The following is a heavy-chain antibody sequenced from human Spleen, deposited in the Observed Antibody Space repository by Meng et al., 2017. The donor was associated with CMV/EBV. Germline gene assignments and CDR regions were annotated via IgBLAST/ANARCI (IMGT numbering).Heavy chain of an antibody. CDR1: GYTFTSYY. CDR2: INPSGGST. D-gene: IGHD2-2*02. CDR3: ARGVVPAAIRRANWFDP. V-gene: IGHV1-46*01. J-gene: IGHJ5*02. Sequence: ASVKVSCKASGYTFTSYYMHWVRQAPGQGLEWMGIINPSGGSTSYAQKFQGRVTMTRDTSTSTVYMELSSLRSEDTAVYYCARGVVPAAIRRANWFDPWGQGTLVTVSS.